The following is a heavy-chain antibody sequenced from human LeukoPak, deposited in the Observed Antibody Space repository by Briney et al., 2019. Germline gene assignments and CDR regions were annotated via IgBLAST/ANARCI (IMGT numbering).Heavy chain of an antibody. CDR3: ARLRNTKYYFDY. CDR1: GGSISSSSYY. Sequence: SETLSLTCTVSGGSISSSSYYWGWIRQPPGKGLEWIGSIYYSGSTYYNPSLKSRVTISVDTSKNQFSLKLSSVTATDTAVYYCARLRNTKYYFDYWGQGTLVTVSS. J-gene: IGHJ4*02. CDR2: IYYSGST. V-gene: IGHV4-39*01.